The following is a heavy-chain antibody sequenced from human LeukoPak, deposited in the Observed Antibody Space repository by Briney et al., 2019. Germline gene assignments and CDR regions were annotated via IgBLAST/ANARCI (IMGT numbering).Heavy chain of an antibody. J-gene: IGHJ6*03. CDR2: IYYSGST. Sequence: PSETLSHTCTVSGGSISSYYWSWIRQPPGKGLEWMGYIYYSGSTNYNPSLKSRVTISVDTSKNQFSLKLSSVTAADTAVYYCARAAGPPYYYYYYYMDVWGKGTTVTVSS. V-gene: IGHV4-59*01. CDR1: GGSISSYY. CDR3: ARAAGPPYYYYYYYMDV. D-gene: IGHD6-13*01.